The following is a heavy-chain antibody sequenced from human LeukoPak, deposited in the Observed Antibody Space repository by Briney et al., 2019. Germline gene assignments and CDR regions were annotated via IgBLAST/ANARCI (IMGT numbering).Heavy chain of an antibody. Sequence: PGRSLRLSCAASGFTFSSYAMHWVRQAPGKGLEWVAVISYDGSNKYYADSVKGRFTISRDNSKNTLYLQMNSLRAEDTAVYYCARVAAATFYYYYRDVWGKGTTVTVSS. J-gene: IGHJ6*03. D-gene: IGHD2-15*01. CDR1: GFTFSSYA. CDR3: ARVAAATFYYYYRDV. CDR2: ISYDGSNK. V-gene: IGHV3-30*01.